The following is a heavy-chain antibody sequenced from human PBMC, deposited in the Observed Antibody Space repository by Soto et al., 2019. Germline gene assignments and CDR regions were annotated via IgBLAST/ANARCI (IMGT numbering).Heavy chain of an antibody. V-gene: IGHV3-74*01. Sequence: GGSLRLSCAASGFTFSSYWMHWVRQAPGKGLVWISRIDSDGSTTNYADSVKGRFTVSRDNAEKKVYLQMNSLRAEDTAVYYCSRGHFYGSGSDRWGQGTLVTVSS. CDR2: IDSDGSTT. CDR1: GFTFSSYW. CDR3: SRGHFYGSGSDR. J-gene: IGHJ4*02. D-gene: IGHD3-10*01.